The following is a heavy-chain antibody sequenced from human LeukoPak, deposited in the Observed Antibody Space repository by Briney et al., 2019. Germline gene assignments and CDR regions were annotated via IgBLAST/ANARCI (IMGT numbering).Heavy chain of an antibody. CDR2: IYYSGST. D-gene: IGHD3-10*01. CDR1: GDSISSYY. J-gene: IGHJ6*02. CDR3: ARGVGYYGSGSYYSSGYGMDV. Sequence: SETLSLTCTVSGDSISSYYWSWIRQPPGKGLEWIGYIYYSGSTNYNPSLKSRVTISVDTSKNQFSLKLSSVTAADTAVYYCARGVGYYGSGSYYSSGYGMDVWGQGTTVTVSS. V-gene: IGHV4-59*01.